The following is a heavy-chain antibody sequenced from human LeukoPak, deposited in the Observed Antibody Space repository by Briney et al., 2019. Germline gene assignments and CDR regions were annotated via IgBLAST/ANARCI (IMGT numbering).Heavy chain of an antibody. Sequence: PSETLSLTCTVSCRFLSSHYWNWVRQPPGQGLEWIGHVYYSGRTTYNPSLRSRLTISVDTSTSQLSLKLSSVTAADTAMYYCARHKPMGSYPLELWGQGTLVTVSS. CDR2: VYYSGRT. CDR3: ARHKPMGSYPLEL. CDR1: CRFLSSHY. V-gene: IGHV4-59*08. J-gene: IGHJ4*02. D-gene: IGHD3-16*02.